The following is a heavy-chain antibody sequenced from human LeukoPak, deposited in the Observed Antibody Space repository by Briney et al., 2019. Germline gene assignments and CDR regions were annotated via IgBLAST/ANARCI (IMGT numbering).Heavy chain of an antibody. V-gene: IGHV4-39*01. J-gene: IGHJ4*02. D-gene: IGHD3-10*01. Sequence: SETLSLTCTVSGGSISSSSYYWGWIRQPPGKGLEWIGSIYYSGSTYYNPSLKSRVTISVDTSKNQFSLKLSSVTAADTAVYYCARGVILGGSGSYYASYFDYWGQGTLVTVSS. CDR1: GGSISSSSYY. CDR3: ARGVILGGSGSYYASYFDY. CDR2: IYYSGST.